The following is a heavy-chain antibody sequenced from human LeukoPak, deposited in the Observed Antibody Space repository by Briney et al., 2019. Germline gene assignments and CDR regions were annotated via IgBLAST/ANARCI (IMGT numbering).Heavy chain of an antibody. V-gene: IGHV1-8*03. J-gene: IGHJ6*03. CDR3: ARGPAYSNYGASYYYSMYV. CDR2: MYPNRGNT. D-gene: IGHD4-11*01. CDR1: GYTLTNFD. Sequence: GGSVKVSCKASGYTLTNFDISLGRQATGQGPEWMGWMYPNRGNTGSAENSQGRITIPRDTSITTAYMELTSLKSQYSAVYYSARGPAYSNYGASYYYSMYVWGKGTTVTVSS.